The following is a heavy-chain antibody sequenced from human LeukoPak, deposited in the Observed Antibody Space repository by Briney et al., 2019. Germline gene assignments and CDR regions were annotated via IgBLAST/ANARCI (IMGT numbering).Heavy chain of an antibody. Sequence: GESLKISCKGSGYSFTSYWIGWVRQLPGKGLEWMGIIYPGDSDTRYSPSFQGQVTISADKSISTAYLQWSSLKASDTAMYYCARPYAFSDFYNWFDPWGQGTLVTVSS. CDR2: IYPGDSDT. D-gene: IGHD3/OR15-3a*01. CDR3: ARPYAFSDFYNWFDP. V-gene: IGHV5-51*01. J-gene: IGHJ5*02. CDR1: GYSFTSYW.